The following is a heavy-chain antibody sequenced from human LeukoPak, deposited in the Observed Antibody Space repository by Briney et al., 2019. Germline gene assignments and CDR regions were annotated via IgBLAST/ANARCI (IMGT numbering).Heavy chain of an antibody. D-gene: IGHD3-3*01. V-gene: IGHV4-4*07. CDR2: IYTSGSS. Sequence: SETLSLTCSVSGGPISSYFWRWIRQPAGKGLEWIGRIYTSGSSNYNHSLKSRVTMSVDPCKHQFCLKLSSVTAAVAAVYYCARDYYDFWSGDIRGGWFDRWGQETLLSVPS. J-gene: IGHJ5*02. CDR3: ARDYYDFWSGDIRGGWFDR. CDR1: GGPISSYF.